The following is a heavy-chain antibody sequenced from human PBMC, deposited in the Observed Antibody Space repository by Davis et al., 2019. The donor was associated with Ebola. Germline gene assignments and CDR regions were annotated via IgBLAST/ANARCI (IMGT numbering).Heavy chain of an antibody. CDR1: GYTFTSYY. V-gene: IGHV1-46*01. J-gene: IGHJ4*02. D-gene: IGHD3-3*01. CDR3: AREPHYDFWSGAPSDY. CDR2: INPSGGST. Sequence: AASVKVSCKASGYTFTSYYMHWVRQAPGQGLEWMGIINPSGGSTSYAQKFQGRVTMTRDTSTSTVYMELSSLRSEDTAVYYCAREPHYDFWSGAPSDYWGQGTLVTVSS.